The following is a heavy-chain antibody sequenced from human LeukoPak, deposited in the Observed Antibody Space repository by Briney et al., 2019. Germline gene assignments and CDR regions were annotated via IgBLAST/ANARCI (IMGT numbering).Heavy chain of an antibody. D-gene: IGHD3-3*01. V-gene: IGHV3-53*04. CDR1: GFTFSSYS. Sequence: GGSLRLSCAASGFTFSSYSMTWVRQAPGKGLEWVSVIYSGGSTYYADSVKGRFTISRHNSKNTLYLQMNSLRAEDTAVYYCRVSRGVRSGYSERYYFDYWGQGTLVTVSS. J-gene: IGHJ4*02. CDR2: IYSGGST. CDR3: RVSRGVRSGYSERYYFDY.